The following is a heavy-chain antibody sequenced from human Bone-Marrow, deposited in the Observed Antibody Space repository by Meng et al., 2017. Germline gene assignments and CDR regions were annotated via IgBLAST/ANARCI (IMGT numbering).Heavy chain of an antibody. V-gene: IGHV3-7*01. CDR2: INEGGRRI. CDR1: GFSFSRYW. CDR3: ARDVSLSLEDY. D-gene: IGHD5/OR15-5a*01. Sequence: GESLKISCAASGFSFSRYWMSWVRQAPGKGLEWVANINEGGRRINCVDSVKGRFTISRDNAKNSLSLQMNSLRAEDTAVYYCARDVSLSLEDYWGQGTLVTVSS. J-gene: IGHJ4*02.